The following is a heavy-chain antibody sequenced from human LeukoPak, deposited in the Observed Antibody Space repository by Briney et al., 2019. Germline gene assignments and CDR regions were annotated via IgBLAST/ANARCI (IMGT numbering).Heavy chain of an antibody. J-gene: IGHJ6*02. D-gene: IGHD2-2*01. Sequence: GGSLRLSCAASGFTFSTSGMHWVRQAPGKGLEWVAVIWFDGSNKHYADSVKGRFSISRDDSENTLYLQMNSLRAEDTAVYYCARDPSYCSSTNCYVGSPLYYYYPMDVWGQGTTVTVSS. CDR3: ARDPSYCSSTNCYVGSPLYYYYPMDV. CDR2: IWFDGSNK. CDR1: GFTFSTSG. V-gene: IGHV3-33*01.